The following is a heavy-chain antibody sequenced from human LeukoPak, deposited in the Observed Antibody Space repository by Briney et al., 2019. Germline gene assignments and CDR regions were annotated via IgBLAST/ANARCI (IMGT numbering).Heavy chain of an antibody. CDR3: ARLGYYDSLTNILDDY. Sequence: PGGSLRLSCVASGFTVSRNYVSWVRQAPGKGLEWVSIIYSGGSTYYTDSVKGRFTISRDNSKNTLYLQMNGLRAEDTAIYYCARLGYYDSLTNILDDYWGQGTLVTVSS. D-gene: IGHD3-9*01. CDR1: GFTVSRNY. V-gene: IGHV3-53*01. J-gene: IGHJ4*02. CDR2: IYSGGST.